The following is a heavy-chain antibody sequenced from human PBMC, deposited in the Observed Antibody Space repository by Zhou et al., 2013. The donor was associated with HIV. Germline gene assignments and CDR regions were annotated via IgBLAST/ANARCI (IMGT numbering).Heavy chain of an antibody. CDR3: VKDLRGSYSMDV. CDR2: IRYDGSNK. D-gene: IGHD3-3*01. CDR1: GFTFSTYG. Sequence: QVQLVESGGGVVQPGGSLRLSCAASGFTFSTYGMHWVRQAPGKGLEWVAFIRYDGSNKYYADSVKGRFTISRDNSENTLYLQMNSLRGEDTAVYYCVKDLRGSYSMDVWGQGTTVTVSS. J-gene: IGHJ6*02. V-gene: IGHV3-30*02.